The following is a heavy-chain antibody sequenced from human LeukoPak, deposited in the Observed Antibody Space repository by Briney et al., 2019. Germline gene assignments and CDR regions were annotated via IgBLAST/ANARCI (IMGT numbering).Heavy chain of an antibody. CDR2: INPNSGGT. CDR1: GYTFTGYY. V-gene: IGHV1-2*02. Sequence: ASVKVSCKASGYTFTGYYMHWVRQAPGQGLEWMGWINPNSGGTNYARKFQGRVTMTRDTSISTAYMELSRLRSDDTAVYYCARDRNRGSDYWGQGTLVTVSS. D-gene: IGHD3-10*01. J-gene: IGHJ4*02. CDR3: ARDRNRGSDY.